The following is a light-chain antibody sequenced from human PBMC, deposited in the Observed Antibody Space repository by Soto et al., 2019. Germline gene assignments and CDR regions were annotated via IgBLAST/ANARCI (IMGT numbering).Light chain of an antibody. Sequence: QSALTQPRSVSGSPRQSVTISCTGTSSDVGGYNYVSWYQQHPGKAPKLMIYDVSKRPSGVPDRFSGSKSGNTASLTISGLQAEDEADYYCCSYAGSYTYVFATGTKLTVL. CDR2: DVS. J-gene: IGLJ1*01. CDR3: CSYAGSYTYV. V-gene: IGLV2-11*01. CDR1: SSDVGGYNY.